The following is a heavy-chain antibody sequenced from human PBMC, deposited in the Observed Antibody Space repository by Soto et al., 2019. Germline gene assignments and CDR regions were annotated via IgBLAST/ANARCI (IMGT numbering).Heavy chain of an antibody. V-gene: IGHV4-59*01. J-gene: IGHJ3*02. CDR1: GGSIRRDY. D-gene: IGHD3-9*01. CDR2: IYYSGST. Sequence: SETRRLTWTGSGGSIRRDYWRWFRQPPGKGLEWIGYIYYSGSTNYNPSLKSRVTISVDTSKNQFSLKLSSVTAADTAVYYCAREIILTGHDAFDIWGQGTMVT. CDR3: AREIILTGHDAFDI.